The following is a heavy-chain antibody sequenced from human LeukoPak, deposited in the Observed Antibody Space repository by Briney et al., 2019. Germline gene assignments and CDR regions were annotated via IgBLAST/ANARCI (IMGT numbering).Heavy chain of an antibody. J-gene: IGHJ4*02. CDR2: ISSSSSYI. D-gene: IGHD5-18*01. CDR1: GFTFSIHS. V-gene: IGHV3-21*01. CDR3: ARDTAMVVIDKFDY. Sequence: GGSLTLPCAASGFTFSIHSMNWVRQAPGKGLEWVSSISSSSSYIYYADSVKGRFTISRDNAKNSLYLQMNSLRAEDTAVYYCARDTAMVVIDKFDYWGQGTLVTVSS.